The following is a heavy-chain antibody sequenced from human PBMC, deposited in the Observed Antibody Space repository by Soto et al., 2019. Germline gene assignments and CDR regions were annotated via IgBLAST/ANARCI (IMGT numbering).Heavy chain of an antibody. D-gene: IGHD6-13*01. Sequence: GGSLRLSCAASGFTFSNYAMNWFRQAPGKGLEWISIISGSDNRTYYADSVKGRFTISRDNSQNTLYLQMNSLRAEDTAVYYCAKLYHRNLRRSWDAAYGMDVWGTGPTVTVSS. V-gene: IGHV3-23*01. CDR3: AKLYHRNLRRSWDAAYGMDV. CDR1: GFTFSNYA. CDR2: ISGSDNRT. J-gene: IGHJ6*04.